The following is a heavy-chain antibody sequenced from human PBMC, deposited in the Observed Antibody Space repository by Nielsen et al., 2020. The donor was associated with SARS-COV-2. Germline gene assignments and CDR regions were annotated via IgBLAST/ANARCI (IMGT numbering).Heavy chain of an antibody. V-gene: IGHV3-53*01. D-gene: IGHD6-19*01. J-gene: IGHJ4*02. CDR3: AKGIAVAGHPYYFDY. CDR1: GFTVSSNY. CDR2: IYSGGST. Sequence: GGSLRLSCAASGFTVSSNYMSWVRQAPGKGLEWVLVIYSGGSTYYADSVKGRFTISRDNAKNSLYLQMNSLRAEDTAVYYCAKGIAVAGHPYYFDYWGQGTLVTVSS.